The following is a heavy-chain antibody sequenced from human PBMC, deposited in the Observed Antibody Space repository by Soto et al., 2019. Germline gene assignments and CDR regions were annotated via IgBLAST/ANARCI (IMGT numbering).Heavy chain of an antibody. CDR2: ISGSGGST. D-gene: IGHD4-17*01. J-gene: IGHJ4*02. Sequence: GGSLRVSCAASGFTFSSYAMSWVRQSPGKGLEWVSAISGSGGSTYYADSVKGRFTISRDNSKNTLYLQMNSLRAEDTAVYYCAKIRYGDYLTFDYWGQGTLVTVSS. CDR1: GFTFSSYA. CDR3: AKIRYGDYLTFDY. V-gene: IGHV3-23*01.